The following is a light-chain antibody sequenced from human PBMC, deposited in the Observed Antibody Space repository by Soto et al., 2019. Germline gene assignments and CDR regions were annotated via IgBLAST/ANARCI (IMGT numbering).Light chain of an antibody. CDR2: DAS. CDR1: QSISTW. Sequence: DIQVTQSPSSLSASVGDRVNITCRASQSISTWLAWYQQQPGRAPRLLIYDASTLQSGVPSTFSGSGSGTEFTLTISSLQPDDFSSYYCQHYGRYPWTFGQGTKVDIK. J-gene: IGKJ1*01. CDR3: QHYGRYPWT. V-gene: IGKV1-5*01.